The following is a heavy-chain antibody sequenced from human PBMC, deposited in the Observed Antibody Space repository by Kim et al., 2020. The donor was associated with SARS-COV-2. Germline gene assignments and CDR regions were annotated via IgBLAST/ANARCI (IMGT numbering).Heavy chain of an antibody. CDR2: IIPIFGTA. CDR1: GGTFSSYA. Sequence: SVKVSCKASGGTFSSYASSCVRQGPGQGPEWMGGIIPIFGTANYAQKFQGRVTITADESTSTAYMELSSLRSEDTAVYYCADSGVTYYGMDVWGQGTTVTVSS. CDR3: ADSGVTYYGMDV. D-gene: IGHD5-18*01. V-gene: IGHV1-69*13. J-gene: IGHJ6*02.